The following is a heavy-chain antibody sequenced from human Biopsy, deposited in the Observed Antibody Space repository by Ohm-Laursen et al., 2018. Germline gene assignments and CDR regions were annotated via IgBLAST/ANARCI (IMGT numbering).Heavy chain of an antibody. J-gene: IGHJ4*02. CDR1: GYTFTTYG. CDR2: INTYSGNT. V-gene: IGHV1-18*01. Sequence: ASVKVSCKTSGYTFTTYGISWVRQAPGQGLEWMGWINTYSGNTNYGKKFHDRVIMTSDTSTSTAYLEHRSLRSDDAAVYYCARDYYPYVDYLKDVPLCDSWGQGTLVTVSS. D-gene: IGHD4-17*01. CDR3: ARDYYPYVDYLKDVPLCDS.